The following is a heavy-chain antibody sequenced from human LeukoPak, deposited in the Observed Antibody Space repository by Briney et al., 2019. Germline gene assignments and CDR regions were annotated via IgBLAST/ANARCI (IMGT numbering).Heavy chain of an antibody. CDR2: VKVDGSDK. CDR3: ARMGSDFLWGTTHYFFDY. CDR1: GFTFSNYW. J-gene: IGHJ4*02. V-gene: IGHV3-7*01. D-gene: IGHD3-16*01. Sequence: GGSLRLSCAASGFTFSNYWMAWVRQSPGKGLEWVANVKVDGSDKNYVDSVKGRFTISRDNAKNSVYLQMNSPRVGDTAVYYCARMGSDFLWGTTHYFFDYWGQGTLVTVSS.